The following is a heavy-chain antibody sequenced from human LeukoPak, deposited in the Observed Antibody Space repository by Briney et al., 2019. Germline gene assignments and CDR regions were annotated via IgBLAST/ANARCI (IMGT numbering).Heavy chain of an antibody. CDR1: GFIFNTFS. CDR2: ISSSGNTI. Sequence: PGGSLRPSCAASGFIFNTFSMNWVRQAPGKGLEWISYISSSGNTIYYADSVKGRFTISRDNAKNSLYLQMNSLRADDTALYYCARVRGLVAAGHYFDYWGQGTLVTISS. D-gene: IGHD6-13*01. J-gene: IGHJ4*02. V-gene: IGHV3-48*01. CDR3: ARVRGLVAAGHYFDY.